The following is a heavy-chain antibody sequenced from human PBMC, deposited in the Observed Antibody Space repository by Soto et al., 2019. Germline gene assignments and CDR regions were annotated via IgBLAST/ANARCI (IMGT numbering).Heavy chain of an antibody. CDR1: GYTFTSYG. J-gene: IGHJ3*02. V-gene: IGHV1-18*01. CDR3: ARMWDYDIWTALRDAFDI. CDR2: ISAYNGNT. Sequence: QVQLVQSGAEVKKPGASVKVSCKASGYTFTSYGISWVRQAPGQGLEWMGWISAYNGNTNYAQKLQGRVTMTTDTSTSTAYMELRNLRSDDTAVYYCARMWDYDIWTALRDAFDIWGQGTMVTVSS. D-gene: IGHD3-9*01.